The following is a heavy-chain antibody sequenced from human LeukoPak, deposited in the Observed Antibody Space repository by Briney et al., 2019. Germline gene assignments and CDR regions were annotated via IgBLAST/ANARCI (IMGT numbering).Heavy chain of an antibody. D-gene: IGHD2/OR15-2a*01. V-gene: IGHV5-51*01. CDR3: ATEYPGDY. Sequence: GESLKISCQVSGFIFTNYWIGWVRQMPGKGLESMGLIYPADSGTTYSPSFQGQVTISADKSISTAYLQWSSLKASDTAMYYCATEYPGDYWGQGTLVTVSS. CDR1: GFIFTNYW. J-gene: IGHJ4*02. CDR2: IYPADSGT.